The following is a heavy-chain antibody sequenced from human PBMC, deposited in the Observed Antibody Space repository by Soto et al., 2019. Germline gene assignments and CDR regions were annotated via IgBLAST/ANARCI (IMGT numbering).Heavy chain of an antibody. CDR2: IYNSGST. J-gene: IGHJ6*02. CDR3: ARARITMVREVIKYNMDV. V-gene: IGHV4-59*01. CDR1: GGSIGSYY. D-gene: IGHD3-10*01. Sequence: SETLSLTCTESGGSIGSYYWSWIRRPPGKGLEWIGYIYNSGSTHSNPSLQSRVTISVDTSKNQFSLKLSSVTAADTGIYYCARARITMVREVIKYNMDVWGQGTTVT.